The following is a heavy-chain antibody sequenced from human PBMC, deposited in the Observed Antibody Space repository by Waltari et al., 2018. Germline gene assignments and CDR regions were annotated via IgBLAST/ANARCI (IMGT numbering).Heavy chain of an antibody. CDR2: IYHSGST. Sequence: QVQLQESGPGLVKPSETLSLTCAVSGYSISSGYYWGWIRQPPGKGLEWIGSIYHSGSTYYNPSLKSRVTISVDTSKNQFSLKLSSVTAADTAVYYFARHDRWVAVVGYWGQGTLVTVSS. CDR1: GYSISSGYY. V-gene: IGHV4-38-2*01. CDR3: ARHDRWVAVVGY. J-gene: IGHJ4*02. D-gene: IGHD6-19*01.